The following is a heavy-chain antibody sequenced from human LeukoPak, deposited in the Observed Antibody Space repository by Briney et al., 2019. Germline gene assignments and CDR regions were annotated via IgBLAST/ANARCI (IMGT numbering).Heavy chain of an antibody. Sequence: GGSLRLSCAASGFTFSSYGLHWVRQAPGKGLEWVAVIRSDGISKNYADSVKGRFTISRDTSKNTVYLQMNSLRAEDTAVYSCAKWSGDYPSYYLDYWGQGTLVTVSS. J-gene: IGHJ4*02. CDR1: GFTFSSYG. D-gene: IGHD4-17*01. V-gene: IGHV3-30*02. CDR3: AKWSGDYPSYYLDY. CDR2: IRSDGISK.